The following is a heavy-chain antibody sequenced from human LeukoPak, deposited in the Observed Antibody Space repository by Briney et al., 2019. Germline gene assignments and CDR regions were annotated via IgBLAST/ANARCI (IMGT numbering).Heavy chain of an antibody. V-gene: IGHV3-43*02. Sequence: GGSVRHPCAACGFTLDEYAVHGARQAPGGGREWVALISGDSGSTYYADSVKGRFTIPRDYSKNSLYLQMNSLRTEDTALYYCAKVIPATHGSSWFDFDYWGQGTLVTVSS. J-gene: IGHJ4*02. CDR3: AKVIPATHGSSWFDFDY. D-gene: IGHD6-13*01. CDR1: GFTLDEYA. CDR2: ISGDSGST.